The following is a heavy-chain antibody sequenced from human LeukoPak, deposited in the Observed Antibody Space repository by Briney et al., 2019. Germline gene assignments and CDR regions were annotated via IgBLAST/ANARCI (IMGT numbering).Heavy chain of an antibody. Sequence: GGSLRLSCAASGFIFSNYAMIWVRQAPGEGLEWVSYISSSSSYTNYADSVKGRFTISRDNAKNSLYLQMNSLRAEDTAVYYCAREGYYYGSGSPPSHAFDIWGQGTMVTVSS. CDR2: ISSSSSYT. CDR3: AREGYYYGSGSPPSHAFDI. CDR1: GFIFSNYA. D-gene: IGHD3-10*01. V-gene: IGHV3-11*05. J-gene: IGHJ3*02.